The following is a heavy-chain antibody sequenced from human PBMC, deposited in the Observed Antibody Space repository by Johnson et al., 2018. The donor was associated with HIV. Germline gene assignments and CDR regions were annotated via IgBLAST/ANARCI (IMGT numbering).Heavy chain of an antibody. D-gene: IGHD3-10*01. V-gene: IGHV3-64*04. CDR1: GFTFSNYA. CDR2: ISRNGGST. CDR3: AKGMGLSIGELSDAFHF. J-gene: IGHJ3*01. Sequence: QVQLVESGGGLVQRGGSLRLSCIASGFTFSNYAMHWVRQAPGKGLEYVSAISRNGGSTYYANSVKDMQTRRFTISRDNSKNTWNLQMNSLRPEDTAVYYCAKGMGLSIGELSDAFHFWGLGTVVTVTS.